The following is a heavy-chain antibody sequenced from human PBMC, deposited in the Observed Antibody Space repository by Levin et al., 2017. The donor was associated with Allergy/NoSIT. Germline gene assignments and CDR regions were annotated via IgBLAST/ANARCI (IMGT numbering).Heavy chain of an antibody. Sequence: GGSLRLSCAASGFTFSGSAMHWVRQASGKGLEWVGRIRSKANSYATAYAASVKGRITICRDDSKNTAYLQMDSLKTEDTAVYYCTRGGGGTSRIRGWFDPWGQGTLVTVSS. CDR1: GFTFSGSA. J-gene: IGHJ5*02. CDR2: IRSKANSYAT. D-gene: IGHD2-2*01. CDR3: TRGGGGTSRIRGWFDP. V-gene: IGHV3-73*01.